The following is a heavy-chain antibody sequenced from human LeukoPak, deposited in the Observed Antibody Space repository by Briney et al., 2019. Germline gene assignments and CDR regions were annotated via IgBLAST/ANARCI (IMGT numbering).Heavy chain of an antibody. CDR1: GYTFTGYY. V-gene: IGHV1-2*02. J-gene: IGHJ4*02. CDR2: INPNSGGT. CDR3: ARDYYGDYDLTY. D-gene: IGHD4-17*01. Sequence: ASVKVSCKASGYTFTGYYMHWVRQAPGQGGEWMGWINPNSGGTNYAQKFQGRVTMTRDTSISTAYMELSRLRSDDTAVYYCARDYYGDYDLTYWGQGTLVTVSS.